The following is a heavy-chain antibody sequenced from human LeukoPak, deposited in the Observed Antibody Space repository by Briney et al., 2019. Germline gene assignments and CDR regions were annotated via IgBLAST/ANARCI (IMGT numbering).Heavy chain of an antibody. D-gene: IGHD3-22*01. CDR3: ARESGGYYPLFDY. CDR2: IYSGGST. J-gene: IGHJ4*02. Sequence: GGSLGLSCAASGFTVSSNYMSWVRQAPGKGLEWVSVIYSGGSTYYADSVKGRFTISRDNSKNTLYLQMNSLRAEDTAVYYCARESGGYYPLFDYWGQGTLVTVSS. V-gene: IGHV3-53*01. CDR1: GFTVSSNY.